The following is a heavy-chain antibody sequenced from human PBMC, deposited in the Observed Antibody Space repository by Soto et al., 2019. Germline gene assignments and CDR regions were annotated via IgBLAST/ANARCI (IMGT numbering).Heavy chain of an antibody. Sequence: EGSLRLSCAASAFTISSNAMYWVRQAPVKGLEWVSGISDRGDTTHYADSVKGRLTISRDTPKNTLYLQLNTLRADDTAVYHCARDKPGTTSFDYWGQGALVTVSS. CDR3: ARDKPGTTSFDY. J-gene: IGHJ4*02. D-gene: IGHD1-1*01. CDR1: AFTISSNA. CDR2: ISDRGDTT. V-gene: IGHV3-23*01.